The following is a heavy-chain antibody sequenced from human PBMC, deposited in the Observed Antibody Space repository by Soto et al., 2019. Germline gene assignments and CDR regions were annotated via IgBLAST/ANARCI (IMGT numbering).Heavy chain of an antibody. CDR1: GFTFNTYS. CDR2: IWYDGTQK. CDR3: ARAGGTTVTGLWHFDS. D-gene: IGHD4-17*01. Sequence: QVQLEESGGGVVQPGRSLRLSCEASGFTFNTYSMHWVRQPPGKALELLAAIWYDGTQKYYADSVKGRFIISRDNSKKTLYLEMNSLRAEDTAVYYCARAGGTTVTGLWHFDSWGQGTLVTVSS. V-gene: IGHV3-33*01. J-gene: IGHJ4*02.